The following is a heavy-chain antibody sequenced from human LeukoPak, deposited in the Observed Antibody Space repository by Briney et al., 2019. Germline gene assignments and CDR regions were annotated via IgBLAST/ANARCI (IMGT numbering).Heavy chain of an antibody. V-gene: IGHV3-48*02. CDR3: ARDAGNSGYGMDV. D-gene: IGHD6-19*01. CDR2: ITWSGSTI. J-gene: IGHJ6*02. Sequence: GGSLRRSSGASGFTPSSASWKCFGRAPGKGRVWISHITWSGSTIFYADSVKGRFTISRDSAKNSLYLQMSSLRDEDTAVYYCARDAGNSGYGMDVWGQGTTVTVSS. CDR1: GFTPSSAS.